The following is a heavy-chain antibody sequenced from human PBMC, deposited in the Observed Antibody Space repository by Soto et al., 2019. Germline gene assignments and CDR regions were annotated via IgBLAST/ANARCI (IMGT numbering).Heavy chain of an antibody. CDR1: GFTFSSYW. J-gene: IGHJ4*02. CDR2: ISSDGSNT. D-gene: IGHD3-22*01. V-gene: IGHV3-74*01. Sequence: EVQLVESGGGLVQPGGSLRLSCEASGFTFSSYWMHWGRQVPGKGLVWVSRISSDGSNTNYADPVKGRFTISRDNAKNTLYLQMNSLRAEDTAVYYCARDQTRPGPTTIDSWGQGTLVTVSS. CDR3: ARDQTRPGPTTIDS.